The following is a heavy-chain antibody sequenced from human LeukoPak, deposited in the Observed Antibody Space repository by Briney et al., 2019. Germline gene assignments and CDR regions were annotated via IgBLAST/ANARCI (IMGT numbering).Heavy chain of an antibody. Sequence: GGSLRLSCAASGFTFSSYWMSWVRQAPGKGLEWVANIKQDGSERYYVDSVKGRFTISRDNAKNSLYLQMNSLRADDTAVYYCARYRVAASASPFDYWGQGTLVTVSS. V-gene: IGHV3-7*04. CDR1: GFTFSSYW. J-gene: IGHJ4*02. CDR3: ARYRVAASASPFDY. D-gene: IGHD6-13*01. CDR2: IKQDGSER.